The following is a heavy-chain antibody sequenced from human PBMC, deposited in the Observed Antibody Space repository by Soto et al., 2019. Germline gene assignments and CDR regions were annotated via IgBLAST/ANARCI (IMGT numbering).Heavy chain of an antibody. CDR2: IYHTGST. CDR1: GGSISSSNW. J-gene: IGHJ4*02. D-gene: IGHD3-22*01. CDR3: ATYYDSSGYRFDY. Sequence: QVQLQESGPGLVKPSGTLSLTCAVSGGSISSSNWWSWVRQSPAKGLEWIGEIYHTGSTNYNPSLKSRVTMSVDKSKNQFSLKLSSVTAADTAVYYCATYYDSSGYRFDYWGQGILVTVSS. V-gene: IGHV4-4*02.